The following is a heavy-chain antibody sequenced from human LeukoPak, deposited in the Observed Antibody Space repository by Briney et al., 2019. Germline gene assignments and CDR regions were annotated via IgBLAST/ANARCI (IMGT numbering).Heavy chain of an antibody. V-gene: IGHV4-59*01. J-gene: IGHJ4*02. CDR3: ARVTGYMIEDYFDY. Sequence: SETLSLTCTVSGGSISSYYWSWIRQPSGKGLEWIGYIYYSGSTNYNPSLKSRVTISVETSKNQFSLKLSSVTAADTAVYYCARVTGYMIEDYFDYWGQGTLVTVS. D-gene: IGHD3-22*01. CDR2: IYYSGST. CDR1: GGSISSYY.